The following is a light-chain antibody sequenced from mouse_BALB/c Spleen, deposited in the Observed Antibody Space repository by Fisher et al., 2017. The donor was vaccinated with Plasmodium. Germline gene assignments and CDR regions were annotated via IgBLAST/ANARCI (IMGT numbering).Light chain of an antibody. CDR1: QSLVHSYGSTY. CDR2: TVS. J-gene: IGKJ1*01. CDR3: SQSTHVPGT. Sequence: DIVLTQSTLSLPVSLGDQASISCRSSQSLVHSYGSTYLHWYLQKPGQTPKLLIYTVSNRFSGVPDRFSGSGSGKDFTLKISRVEAEDLGLYFCSQSTHVPGTFGGGTKLEIK. V-gene: IGKV1-110*01.